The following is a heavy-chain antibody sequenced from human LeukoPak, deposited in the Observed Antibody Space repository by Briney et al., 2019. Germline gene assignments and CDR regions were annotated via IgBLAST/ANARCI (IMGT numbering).Heavy chain of an antibody. CDR2: ISYDGSNK. Sequence: GGSLRLSCAASGFTFSSYAMHWVRQAPGKGLEWVAVISYDGSNKYYADSVKGRFTISRDNSKNTLYLQMNSLRAEDTAVYYCVRGDTMVRGVTGAFDIWPQGTMVSVSS. D-gene: IGHD3-10*01. CDR3: VRGDTMVRGVTGAFDI. CDR1: GFTFSSYA. J-gene: IGHJ3*02. V-gene: IGHV3-30*04.